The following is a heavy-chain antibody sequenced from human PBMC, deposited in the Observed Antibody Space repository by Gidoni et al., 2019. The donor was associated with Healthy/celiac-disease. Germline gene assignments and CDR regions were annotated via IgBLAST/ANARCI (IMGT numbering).Heavy chain of an antibody. CDR2: IYHSGST. CDR3: ARVLNYGDFGY. V-gene: IGHV4-38-2*02. CDR1: GYSISSGYY. Sequence: QVQLQESGPGLVKPSETLSLTCTVSGYSISSGYYWGWIRQPPGKGLEWIGSIYHSGSTYYNPSLKSRVTISVDTSKNQFSLKLSSVTAADTAVYYCARVLNYGDFGYWGQGTLVTVSS. D-gene: IGHD4-17*01. J-gene: IGHJ4*02.